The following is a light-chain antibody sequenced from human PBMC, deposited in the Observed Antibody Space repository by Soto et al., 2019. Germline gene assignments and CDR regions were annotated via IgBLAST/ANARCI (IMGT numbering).Light chain of an antibody. V-gene: IGKV1-27*01. CDR1: QGISNY. CDR2: AAS. J-gene: IGKJ1*01. Sequence: DIQMTQSPSSLSASVGDRVTITCRASQGISNYLAWYQQKPGKVPKLLIYAASTLQSGVPSRFSGSGSGTDFTLIISSQQPEDVATYYCQKYNSAPWTFGEGNKVEIK. CDR3: QKYNSAPWT.